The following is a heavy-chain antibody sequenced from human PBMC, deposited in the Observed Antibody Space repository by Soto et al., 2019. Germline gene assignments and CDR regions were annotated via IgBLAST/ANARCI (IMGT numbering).Heavy chain of an antibody. CDR1: GGSISSGGYY. CDR3: ASGGYYYDSSGYKYYYYYGMDV. J-gene: IGHJ6*02. CDR2: IYYSGST. V-gene: IGHV4-31*03. Sequence: QVQLQESGPGLVKPSQTLSLTCTVSGGSISSGGYYWSWIRQHPGKGLEWIGYIYYSGSTYYNPSLKSRVTISVYTSKNQFSLTLSSVTAADTAVYYCASGGYYYDSSGYKYYYYYGMDVWGQGTTVTVSS. D-gene: IGHD3-22*01.